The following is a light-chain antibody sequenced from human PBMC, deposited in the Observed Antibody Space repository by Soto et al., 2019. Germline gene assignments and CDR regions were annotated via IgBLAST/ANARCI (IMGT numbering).Light chain of an antibody. CDR3: ETWDSTTQV. CDR1: SGHSFYI. Sequence: QPVLTQSSFASASLGSSVKLTCTLSSGHSFYIIAWHQQQPGKAPRSLMKLEGSGSYRKESGVPDRFSGSSSGADRYLTISNLQFEDEAEYYCETWDSTTQVFGGGTKLTVL. J-gene: IGLJ3*02. CDR2: LEGSGSY. V-gene: IGLV4-60*02.